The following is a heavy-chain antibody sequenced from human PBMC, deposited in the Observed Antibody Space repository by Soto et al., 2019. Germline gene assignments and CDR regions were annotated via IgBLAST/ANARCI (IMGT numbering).Heavy chain of an antibody. Sequence: QVTLKESGPALVKPTETLTLTCTVSGFSLNSTRMGVSWIRQPPGKALEWLAHIFSNAEKSYSTSLKSRLTISKDTSKSQVVLTMTNMDPVDTAPYYCARISGNSAYYYYYGMDVWGRGTTVTVSS. CDR1: GFSLNSTRMG. CDR2: IFSNAEK. V-gene: IGHV2-26*01. D-gene: IGHD6-25*01. J-gene: IGHJ6*02. CDR3: ARISGNSAYYYYYGMDV.